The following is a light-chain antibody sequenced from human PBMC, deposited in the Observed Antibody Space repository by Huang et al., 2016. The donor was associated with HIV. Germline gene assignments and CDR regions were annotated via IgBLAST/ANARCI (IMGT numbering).Light chain of an antibody. CDR2: DAS. Sequence: DIQMTQSPSSLSASVGDRVTITCQASQDISNFLNWYQQKPGKAPKRLIYDASNLETGVPSRFSGSGSGTDFTFTISSLQPEDIATYYCQQYDNLPLTFGGGTKVVIK. CDR3: QQYDNLPLT. J-gene: IGKJ4*01. CDR1: QDISNF. V-gene: IGKV1-33*01.